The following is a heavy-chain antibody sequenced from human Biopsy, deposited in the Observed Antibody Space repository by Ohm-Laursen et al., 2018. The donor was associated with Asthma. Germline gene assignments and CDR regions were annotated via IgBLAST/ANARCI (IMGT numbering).Heavy chain of an antibody. Sequence: SETLSLTCTVYGGYLTGHYWNWIRQPPGKGLEWIGEIDQSGYTNYNPSLKSRVTISADTSKNQFHLNLSSVTTADTAVYFCTRAAITGIRGWFDPSGQGTQVTVSS. CDR3: TRAAITGIRGWFDP. D-gene: IGHD1-20*01. CDR2: IDQSGYT. CDR1: GGYLTGHY. V-gene: IGHV4-34*01. J-gene: IGHJ5*02.